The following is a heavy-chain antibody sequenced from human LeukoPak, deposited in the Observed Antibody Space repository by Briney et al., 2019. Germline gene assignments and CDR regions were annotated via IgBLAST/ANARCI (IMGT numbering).Heavy chain of an antibody. CDR1: GFTFSSYS. CDR2: ISSSSSYI. V-gene: IGHV3-21*04. J-gene: IGHJ4*02. D-gene: IGHD6-13*01. Sequence: GGSLRLSCAASGFTFSSYSMNWVRQAPGKGLEWVSSISSSSSYIYYADSVKGRFTISRDNAKNTLYLQMNSLRAEDTAVYYCAKTRPLDSSSWSHGDYWGQGTLVTVSS. CDR3: AKTRPLDSSSWSHGDY.